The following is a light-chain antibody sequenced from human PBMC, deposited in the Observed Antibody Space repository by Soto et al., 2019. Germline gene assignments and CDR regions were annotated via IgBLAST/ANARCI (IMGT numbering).Light chain of an antibody. CDR1: SSDVGGYNY. CDR3: RSYTSSSTLL. CDR2: DVS. Sequence: QSVLTQPASVAGCPGQSITISCTGTSSDVGGYNYVSWYQQHPGKAPKLMIYDVSNRPSGVSNRFSGSKSGNTASLTIAGLQAEYEADYYCRSYTSSSTLLFGGGTELTVL. J-gene: IGLJ2*01. V-gene: IGLV2-14*01.